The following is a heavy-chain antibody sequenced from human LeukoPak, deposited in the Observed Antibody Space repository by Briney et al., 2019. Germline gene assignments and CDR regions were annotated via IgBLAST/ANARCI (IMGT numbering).Heavy chain of an antibody. CDR2: IKEDGSRN. CDR3: ARGTGGFDY. CDR1: GFTFSSYW. V-gene: IGHV3-7*05. D-gene: IGHD3-10*01. Sequence: GGSLRLSCAASGFTFSSYWMSRVRQAPGKGLEWVANIKEDGSRNHYVDSVKGRFTISRDNAKSSLYLQMNSLRPEDTAVYYCARGTGGFDYWGQGTLVTVSS. J-gene: IGHJ4*02.